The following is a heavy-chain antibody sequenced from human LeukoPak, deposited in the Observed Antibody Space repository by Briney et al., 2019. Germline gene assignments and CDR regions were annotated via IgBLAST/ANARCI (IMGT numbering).Heavy chain of an antibody. Sequence: SETLSLTRTVSGGSISSYYWSWIRQPPGKGLEWIGYIYYSGSTNYNPSLKSRVTISVDTSKNQFSLKLSSVTAADTAVYYCARASGYYYYMDVWGKGTTVTISS. CDR3: ARASGYYYYMDV. V-gene: IGHV4-59*01. D-gene: IGHD2-8*02. J-gene: IGHJ6*03. CDR2: IYYSGST. CDR1: GGSISSYY.